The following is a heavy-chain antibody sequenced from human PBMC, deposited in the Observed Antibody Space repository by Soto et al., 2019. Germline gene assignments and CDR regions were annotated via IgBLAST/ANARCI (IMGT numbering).Heavy chain of an antibody. CDR3: TADTPGFGQGVFEY. J-gene: IGHJ4*02. Sequence: DVQLVESGGGLLEPGESLRLSCEASGFTFNTAWMTWVRQAPGKGLEWVALIKTKAEGVATDYAAPVKGRFTVSRDDSKNTVYLEVNSLKTEDTAVYYCTADTPGFGQGVFEYWGQGTQVTVSS. V-gene: IGHV3-15*01. CDR2: IKTKAEGVAT. CDR1: GFTFNTAW. D-gene: IGHD3-3*01.